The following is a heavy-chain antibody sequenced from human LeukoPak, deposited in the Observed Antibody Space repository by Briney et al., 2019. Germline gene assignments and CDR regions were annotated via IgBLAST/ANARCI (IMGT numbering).Heavy chain of an antibody. D-gene: IGHD2-2*01. CDR3: ARHRYCSSTSCSYFDY. CDR2: IDPSDSYT. V-gene: IGHV5-10-1*01. J-gene: IGHJ4*02. CDR1: GYSFTSHW. Sequence: GESLKISCKGSGYSFTSHWISWVRQMPGKGLEWMGRIDPSDSYTNHSPSFQGHVTISADKSISTAYLQWSSLKASDTAMYYCARHRYCSSTSCSYFDYWGQGTLVTVSS.